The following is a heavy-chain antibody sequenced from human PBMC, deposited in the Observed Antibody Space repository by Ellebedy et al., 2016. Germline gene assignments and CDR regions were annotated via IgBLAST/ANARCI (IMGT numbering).Heavy chain of an antibody. Sequence: GGSLRLXCAASGCTFSSYWMSWLRQAPGKGLEWVANIKQDGSDKYYVDSVKGRFTISRDNAKNSLYVQMSSLRAEDTAVYYCASGSWTMVRGVIIDYWGQGTLVTVSS. J-gene: IGHJ4*02. CDR1: GCTFSSYW. CDR3: ASGSWTMVRGVIIDY. V-gene: IGHV3-7*01. D-gene: IGHD3-10*01. CDR2: IKQDGSDK.